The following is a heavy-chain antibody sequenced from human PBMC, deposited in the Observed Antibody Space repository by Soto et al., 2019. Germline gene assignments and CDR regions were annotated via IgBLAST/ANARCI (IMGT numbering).Heavy chain of an antibody. CDR3: TTDPLNYYGMDV. Sequence: PGGSLRLSCAASGFTFSNAWMSWVRQAPGKGLEWVGRIKSKTDGGTTDYAAPVKGRFTISRDDSKNTLYLQMNSLKTEDTAVYYCTTDPLNYYGMDVWGQGTTVTVSS. J-gene: IGHJ6*02. CDR2: IKSKTDGGTT. CDR1: GFTFSNAW. V-gene: IGHV3-15*01.